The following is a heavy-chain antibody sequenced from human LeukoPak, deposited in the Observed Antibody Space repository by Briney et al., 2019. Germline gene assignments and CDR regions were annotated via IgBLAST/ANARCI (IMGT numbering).Heavy chain of an antibody. CDR3: AGDHDAWLGVYYFDY. Sequence: ASVKVSCKASGGTFSSYAISWVRQAPGQGLEWMGWISAYNGNTNYAQKLQGRVTMTTDTSTSTAYMGLRSMEFGRLGFYYSAGDHDAWLGVYYFDYWGQGTLVTVSS. J-gene: IGHJ4*02. CDR1: GGTFSSYA. CDR2: ISAYNGNT. D-gene: IGHD3-10*01. V-gene: IGHV1-18*03.